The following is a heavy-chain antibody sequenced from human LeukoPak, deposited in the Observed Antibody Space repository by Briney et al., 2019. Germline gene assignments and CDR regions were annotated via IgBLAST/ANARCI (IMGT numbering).Heavy chain of an antibody. CDR2: IYTSGST. CDR3: ARGLGYCSGGSCLAFDY. J-gene: IGHJ4*02. D-gene: IGHD2-15*01. V-gene: IGHV4-4*07. Sequence: PSETLSLTCTVSGDSISNYYWSWIRQPAGKGLEWIGRIYTSGSTTYNPSLKSRVTMSVDTSKNQFSLKLSSVTAADTAVYYCARGLGYCSGGSCLAFDYWGQGTLVTVSS. CDR1: GDSISNYY.